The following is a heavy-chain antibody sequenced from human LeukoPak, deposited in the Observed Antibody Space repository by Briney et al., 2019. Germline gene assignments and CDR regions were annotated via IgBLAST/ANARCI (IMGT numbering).Heavy chain of an antibody. CDR2: ISYDGSNK. CDR1: GFTISSYA. J-gene: IGHJ4*02. V-gene: IGHV3-30-3*01. Sequence: GRSLRLSCAASGFTISSYAMHWVRQAPGKGLEWVAVISYDGSNKYYADSVKGRFTISRDNSKNTLYLQMNSLRAEDTAVYYCARVVSDYWGQGTLVTVSS. CDR3: ARVVSDY.